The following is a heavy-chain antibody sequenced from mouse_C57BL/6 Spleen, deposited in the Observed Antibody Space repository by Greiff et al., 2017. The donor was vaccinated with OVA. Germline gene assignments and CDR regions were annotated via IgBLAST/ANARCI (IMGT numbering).Heavy chain of an antibody. J-gene: IGHJ1*03. V-gene: IGHV1-18*01. CDR1: GYTFTDYN. CDR3: ARRKSGRYFVV. Sequence: EVQLQQSGPELVKPGASVKIPCKASGYTFTDYNMDWVKQSHGKSLEWIGDINPKNGGTNYNQKFKGKATLTVDKSSSTAYMELRSLTSGDTAVYYCARRKSGRYFVVWGTETTVTVSS. CDR2: INPKNGGT.